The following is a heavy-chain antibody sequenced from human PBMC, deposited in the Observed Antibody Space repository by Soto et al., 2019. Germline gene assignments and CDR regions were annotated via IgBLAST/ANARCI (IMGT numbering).Heavy chain of an antibody. V-gene: IGHV3-66*01. D-gene: IGHD4-17*01. CDR3: ASFFGDYEYFQH. CDR2: IYTGGST. J-gene: IGHJ1*01. Sequence: GGSLRLSCAASGLTVSSNYMSWVRQAPGKGLEWVSVIYTGGSTYHADSVKGRFTISRDNSKNTLYLQMNSLRAEDTAVYYCASFFGDYEYFQHWGQGTLVTVSS. CDR1: GLTVSSNY.